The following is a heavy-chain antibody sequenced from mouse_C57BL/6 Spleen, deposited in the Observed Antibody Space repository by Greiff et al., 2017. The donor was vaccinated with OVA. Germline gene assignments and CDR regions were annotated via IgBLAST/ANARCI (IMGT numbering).Heavy chain of an antibody. J-gene: IGHJ4*01. D-gene: IGHD1-1*01. CDR3: ARKGYYYGSSYGDAMDY. CDR2: IWSGGST. V-gene: IGHV2-2*01. Sequence: QVQLQQSGPGLVQPSQSLSITCTVSGFSLTSYGVHWVRQSPGKGLEWLGVIWSGGSTDYNAAFISRLSISKDNSKSQVFFKMNSLQADDTAIYYCARKGYYYGSSYGDAMDYWGQGTSVTVSS. CDR1: GFSLTSYG.